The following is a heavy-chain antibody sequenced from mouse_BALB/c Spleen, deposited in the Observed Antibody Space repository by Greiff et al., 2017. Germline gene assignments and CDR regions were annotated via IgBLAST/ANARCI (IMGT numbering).Heavy chain of an antibody. Sequence: VQLQQSGAELMKPGASVKISCKATGYTFSSYWIEWVKQRPGHGLEWIGEILPGSGSTNDNEKFKGKATFTADTYSNTAYMQLSSLTSEDSAVYYCARELGRRYFDVWGAGTTVTVSS. CDR3: ARELGRRYFDV. V-gene: IGHV1-9*01. CDR1: GYTFSSYW. CDR2: ILPGSGST. J-gene: IGHJ1*01. D-gene: IGHD4-1*01.